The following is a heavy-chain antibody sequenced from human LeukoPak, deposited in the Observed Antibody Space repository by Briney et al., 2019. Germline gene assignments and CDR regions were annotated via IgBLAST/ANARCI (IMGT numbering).Heavy chain of an antibody. D-gene: IGHD3-3*01. V-gene: IGHV1-2*06. CDR1: GYTFTGYY. Sequence: ASVKVSCKASGYTFTGYYMHWVRQAPGQGLEWMGRINPNSGGTNYAQKFQGRVTMTRDTSISTAYMELSRLRSDDTAVYYCARAAQSERPPGLNDFWSGYHDYWGQGTLVTVSS. CDR2: INPNSGGT. CDR3: ARAAQSERPPGLNDFWSGYHDY. J-gene: IGHJ4*02.